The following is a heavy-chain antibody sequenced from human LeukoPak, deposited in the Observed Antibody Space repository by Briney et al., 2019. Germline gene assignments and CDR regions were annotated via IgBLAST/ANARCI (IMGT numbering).Heavy chain of an antibody. CDR3: ARATWDPNYYYYMDV. J-gene: IGHJ6*03. CDR2: ITSSGSYI. D-gene: IGHD1-26*01. CDR1: GFTFSSYG. Sequence: GGTLRLSCAASGFTFSSYGMSWVRQAPGKGLEWVSSITSSGSYIYYADSVMGRFTISRDNTNNSLYLQMNSLRAEDTAVYYCARATWDPNYYYYMDVWGKGTTVTISS. V-gene: IGHV3-21*01.